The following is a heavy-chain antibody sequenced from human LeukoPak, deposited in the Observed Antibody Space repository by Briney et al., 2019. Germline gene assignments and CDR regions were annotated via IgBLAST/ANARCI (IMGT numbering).Heavy chain of an antibody. CDR2: NYYSGST. CDR3: ASHLWFGEYLY. Sequence: PSETLSLTCTVSGGSITTYYWSWLRQPPGKGLEWIGYNYYSGSTNYNPSLKSRVTISVDTSKNQFSLKLSSVTAADTAVYYCASHLWFGEYLYWGQGTLVTVSS. J-gene: IGHJ4*02. D-gene: IGHD3-10*01. V-gene: IGHV4-59*01. CDR1: GGSITTYY.